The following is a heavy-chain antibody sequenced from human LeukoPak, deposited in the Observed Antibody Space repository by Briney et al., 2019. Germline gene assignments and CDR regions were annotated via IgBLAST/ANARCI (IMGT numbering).Heavy chain of an antibody. CDR2: VHYSGST. J-gene: IGHJ5*02. V-gene: IGHV4-59*12. D-gene: IGHD5-12*01. CDR3: ARGRPVVATMSRGNWFDP. CDR1: GVSIFSSY. Sequence: SETLSLTCTVSGVSIFSSYWNWVRQPPGKGLEWIGYVHYSGSTYYNPSLKSRVTISVDTSKNQFSLKLSSVTAADTAVYYCARGRPVVATMSRGNWFDPWGQGTLVTVSS.